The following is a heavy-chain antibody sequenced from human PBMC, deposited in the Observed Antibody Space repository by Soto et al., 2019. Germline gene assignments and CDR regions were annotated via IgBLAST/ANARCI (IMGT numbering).Heavy chain of an antibody. CDR1: GYTLTELS. CDR2: FDPEDGET. D-gene: IGHD3-22*01. V-gene: IGHV1-24*01. CDR3: ATLFSPSDYYDSSGL. Sequence: ASVKVSCKVSGYTLTELSMHWVRQAPGKGLEWMGGFDPEDGETIYAQKFQGRVTMTEDTSTDTAYMELSSLRSEDTAVYYCATLFSPSDYYDSSGLWGQGTMVTVSS. J-gene: IGHJ3*01.